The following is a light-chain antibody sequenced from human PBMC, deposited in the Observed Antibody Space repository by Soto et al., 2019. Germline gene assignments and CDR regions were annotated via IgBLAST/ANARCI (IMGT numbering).Light chain of an antibody. CDR2: DAS. CDR1: QGIGNG. V-gene: IGKV1-17*01. Sequence: DIQMTQSPSSLSASVGDRVTITCRASQGIGNGLGWFQQKPGRAPKRLMYDASSLESGVPPRFSGSGSGTEFTLTISSLQPEDFATYYCLQHNSYPRTFGQGTKVEIK. J-gene: IGKJ1*01. CDR3: LQHNSYPRT.